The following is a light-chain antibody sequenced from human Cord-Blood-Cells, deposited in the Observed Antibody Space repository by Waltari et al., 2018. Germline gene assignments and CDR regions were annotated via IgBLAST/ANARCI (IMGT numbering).Light chain of an antibody. V-gene: IGLV3-21*04. Sequence: SYVLTQPPSVSVAPGKTARITCGGNNIGSKSVHWYQQKPGQAPVLVIYYDSDRPSGIPERFSGSNSGNTANLTISRVEAGDEADYYCQVWDSSSDHWVFGGGTKLTVL. CDR3: QVWDSSSDHWV. J-gene: IGLJ3*02. CDR1: NIGSKS. CDR2: YDS.